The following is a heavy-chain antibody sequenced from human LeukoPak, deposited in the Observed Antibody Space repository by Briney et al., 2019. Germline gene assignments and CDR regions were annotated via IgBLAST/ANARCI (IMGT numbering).Heavy chain of an antibody. CDR2: IYYWGHT. V-gene: IGHV4-59*08. J-gene: IGHJ4*02. Sequence: SETLSLTCSVSVGSMSSCHWSGMRDPRGRGGEGIGYIYYWGHTKYHPSLRRRVTISVDPSKHQFYLKLSSVTAADTAVYYCARHSSIAVAGADFDYWGQGTLVTVSS. D-gene: IGHD6-19*01. CDR1: VGSMSSCH. CDR3: ARHSSIAVAGADFDY.